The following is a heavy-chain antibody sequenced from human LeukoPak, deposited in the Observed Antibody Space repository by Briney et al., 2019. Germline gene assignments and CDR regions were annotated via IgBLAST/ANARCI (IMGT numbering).Heavy chain of an antibody. CDR2: ISFDGDNK. CDR1: GFTFSNYA. CDR3: ARGIVMADNWFDP. J-gene: IGHJ5*02. V-gene: IGHV3-30-3*01. D-gene: IGHD2-21*01. Sequence: PGRSLRLSCATSGFTFSNYAIHWVRQAPGKGLEWVTDISFDGDNKHYADSVRGRFMISRDNSKNTLYLQMNSLRAEDTAVYYCARGIVMADNWFDPWGQGTLVTVSS.